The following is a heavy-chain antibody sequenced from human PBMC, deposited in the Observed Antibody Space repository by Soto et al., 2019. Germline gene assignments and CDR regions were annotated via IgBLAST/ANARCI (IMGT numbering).Heavy chain of an antibody. CDR1: GFTFSSYG. CDR3: AKVRPYGCRTNFEY. CDR2: ISYDGSNK. D-gene: IGHD4-17*01. Sequence: QVQLVESGGGVVQPGRSLRLSCAASGFTFSSYGMHWVRQAPGKGLEWVAVISYDGSNKYYADSVKGRFTISRDNSKNTLYLQMNRLRAEDTAVYYCAKVRPYGCRTNFEYRGQGTLVTVSS. J-gene: IGHJ4*02. V-gene: IGHV3-30*18.